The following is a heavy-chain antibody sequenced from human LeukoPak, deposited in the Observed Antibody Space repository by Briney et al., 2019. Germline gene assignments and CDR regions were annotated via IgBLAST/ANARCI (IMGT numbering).Heavy chain of an antibody. J-gene: IGHJ6*03. V-gene: IGHV3-11*04. CDR3: ARDGSGWYYMDV. CDR2: ISSSGSTI. Sequence: GGSLRLSCAASGFIFSDYYMSWIRQAPGKGLEWVSHISSSGSTIYYADSVKGRFTISRDNAKNSLYLQMNSLRVEDTAVYYCARDGSGWYYMDVWGKGTTVTVSS. D-gene: IGHD6-19*01. CDR1: GFIFSDYY.